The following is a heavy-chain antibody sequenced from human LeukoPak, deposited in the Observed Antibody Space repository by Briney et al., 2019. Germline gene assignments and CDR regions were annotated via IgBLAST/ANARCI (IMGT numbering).Heavy chain of an antibody. Sequence: GGSLRLSCAASGFTFRNYWLGWVRPAPGKGLEWVANTKTDGRGECCADSVKGQFNTSRDNANNFLYLQMSRLRGEDTAVYYCARDGGLNTYVDLWGKGTGVSVSS. CDR1: GFTFRNYW. CDR3: ARDGGLNTYVDL. CDR2: TKTDGRGE. D-gene: IGHD2-15*01. J-gene: IGHJ4*02. V-gene: IGHV3-7*01.